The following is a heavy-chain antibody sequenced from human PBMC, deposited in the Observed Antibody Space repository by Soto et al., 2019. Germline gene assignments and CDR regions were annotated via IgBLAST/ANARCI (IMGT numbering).Heavy chain of an antibody. D-gene: IGHD6-19*01. J-gene: IGHJ4*02. CDR1: GGSISSSNW. CDR3: ARVYSSGWYAFDY. V-gene: IGHV4-4*02. Sequence: PSETLSLTCAVSGGSISSSNWWSWVRQPPGKGLEWIGEIYHGGSTNYNPSLKSRVTISVDKSKNQFSLKLSSVTAADTAVYYCARVYSSGWYAFDYWGQGTLVTVSS. CDR2: IYHGGST.